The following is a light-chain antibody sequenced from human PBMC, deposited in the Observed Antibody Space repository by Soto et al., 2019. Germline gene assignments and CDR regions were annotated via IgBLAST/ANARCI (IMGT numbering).Light chain of an antibody. V-gene: IGKV3-11*01. J-gene: IGKJ5*01. CDR1: QSVSKC. CDR3: QQCNNWPPIT. Sequence: EIVLTQSPGTLTLSPGERATLSCRASQSVSKCLAWYQQKPGQTPRLPIYDVSSSAPCIPARFSGSGSGTDFTLTISSIEPEDFAVYYCQQCNNWPPITFCQGTRLEIK. CDR2: DVS.